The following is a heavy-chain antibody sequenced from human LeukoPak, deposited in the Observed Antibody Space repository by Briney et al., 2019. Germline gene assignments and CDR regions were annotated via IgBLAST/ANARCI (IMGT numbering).Heavy chain of an antibody. CDR3: VRDRDRAEFYFDY. Sequence: PGGSLRLSCAGSGFTFSSYWMSWVRQAPGKGREWVAIIWYDGYNKYYADSVRGRFTISRDNSKNTLYLQMNNLRAEDTAVYYCVRDRDRAEFYFDYWGQGTLVTVSS. CDR1: GFTFSSYW. D-gene: IGHD1-14*01. CDR2: IWYDGYNK. J-gene: IGHJ4*02. V-gene: IGHV3-33*08.